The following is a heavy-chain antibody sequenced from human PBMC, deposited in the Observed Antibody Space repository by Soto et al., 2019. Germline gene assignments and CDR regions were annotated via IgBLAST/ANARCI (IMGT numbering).Heavy chain of an antibody. Sequence: QVQLQESGPGLVKPSETLSLTCAVSGGSVSSVNYYWTWIRQPPGKGPMWIGYMYYSGITNYNPSLKSRVNMSVDTSTNQFSLKLSSATPADTAVYYCATDRVVGVTAFEIWGQGTMVTVSS. CDR3: ATDRVVGVTAFEI. D-gene: IGHD1-26*01. CDR1: GGSVSSVNYY. J-gene: IGHJ3*02. CDR2: MYYSGIT. V-gene: IGHV4-61*01.